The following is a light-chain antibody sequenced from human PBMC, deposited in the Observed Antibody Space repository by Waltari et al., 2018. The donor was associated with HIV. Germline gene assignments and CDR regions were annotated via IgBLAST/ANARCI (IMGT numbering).Light chain of an antibody. Sequence: QSVLTQPPSVSGAPGQRVTISCTGSRSNIGARYDIHWYQQLPGTAPKLLIFDNINRPSRVPDRFSGSKFATSASLAITGLQAEDEADYYCQSYDSSLGGFYVFGTGTKVTVL. CDR2: DNI. CDR1: RSNIGARYD. CDR3: QSYDSSLGGFYV. V-gene: IGLV1-40*01. J-gene: IGLJ1*01.